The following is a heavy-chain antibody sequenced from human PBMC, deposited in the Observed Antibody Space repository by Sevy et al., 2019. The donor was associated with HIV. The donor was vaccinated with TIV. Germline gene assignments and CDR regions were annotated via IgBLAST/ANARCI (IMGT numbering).Heavy chain of an antibody. CDR3: ARDDSSTWCCNF. V-gene: IGHV4-4*07. J-gene: IGHJ4*02. CDR2: IYPSGNT. Sequence: SETLSLTCTVSGGPISGSYWSWIRQSAGKGLEWIGRIYPSGNTNYNPSLKSRVTMSVDTSKNHFSLKRTSVTAAETAAYYCARDDSSTWCCNFWGQGTLVTVSS. D-gene: IGHD6-13*01. CDR1: GGPISGSY.